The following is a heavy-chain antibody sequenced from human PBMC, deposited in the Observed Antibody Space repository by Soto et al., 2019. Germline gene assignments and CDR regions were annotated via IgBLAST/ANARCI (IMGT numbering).Heavy chain of an antibody. J-gene: IGHJ4*02. CDR2: ISSSSSYI. CDR1: GFTFSSYS. V-gene: IGHV3-21*05. Sequence: PGGSLRLSCAASGFTFSSYSMNWVRQAPGKGLEWVSYISSSSSYIYYADSVKGRFTISRDNAKNSLYLQMNSLRAEDTAVYYCARDPYYYDSSGYLSYWGQGTLVTVSS. D-gene: IGHD3-22*01. CDR3: ARDPYYYDSSGYLSY.